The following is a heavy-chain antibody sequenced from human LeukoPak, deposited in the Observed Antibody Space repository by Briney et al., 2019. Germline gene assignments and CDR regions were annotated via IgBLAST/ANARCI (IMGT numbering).Heavy chain of an antibody. CDR2: ISSSSSYI. J-gene: IGHJ5*02. CDR1: GFTFSSYS. Sequence: GRSLRLSCAASGFTFSSYSMNWVRQAPGKGLEWVSSISSSSSYIYYADSVKGRFTISRDNAKNSLYLQMNTLRAEDTAVYYCARDNSGWYQNWFDPWGQGTLVTVSS. D-gene: IGHD6-19*01. V-gene: IGHV3-21*01. CDR3: ARDNSGWYQNWFDP.